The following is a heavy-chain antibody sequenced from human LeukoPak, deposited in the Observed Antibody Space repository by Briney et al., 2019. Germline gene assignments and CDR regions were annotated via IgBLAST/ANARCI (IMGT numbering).Heavy chain of an antibody. Sequence: ASVKVSCKASGYTFTSYDINWVRQATGQGLEWMGWMNPNSGNTGYAQKFQGRVTMTRNTSISTAYMELSSLRSEDTAVYYCARDYAPQLIAAPTFDYWGQGTLVTVSS. J-gene: IGHJ4*02. CDR2: MNPNSGNT. V-gene: IGHV1-8*01. D-gene: IGHD6-6*01. CDR1: GYTFTSYD. CDR3: ARDYAPQLIAAPTFDY.